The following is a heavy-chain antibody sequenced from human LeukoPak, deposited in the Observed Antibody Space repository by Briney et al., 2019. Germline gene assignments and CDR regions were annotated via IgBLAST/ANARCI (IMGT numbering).Heavy chain of an antibody. CDR1: GFTFSSYA. V-gene: IGHV3-23*01. Sequence: GGSLRLSCAASGFTFSSYAMSWVRQAPGKGLEWVSAISGSGGSTYYADSVKGRFTISRDNSKNTLYLQMNSLRAEDTAVYYCAKLRDSSSWYGWFDPWGQGTLVTVSS. D-gene: IGHD6-13*01. CDR2: ISGSGGST. J-gene: IGHJ5*02. CDR3: AKLRDSSSWYGWFDP.